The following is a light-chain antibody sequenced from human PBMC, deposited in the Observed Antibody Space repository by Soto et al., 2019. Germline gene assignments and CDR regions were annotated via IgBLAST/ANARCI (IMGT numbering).Light chain of an antibody. J-gene: IGKJ1*01. CDR2: DAS. CDR3: QQYNNSPPWT. Sequence: ILMTQSPATLSVSPGERATLSCRASQSVSNNLAWYQQKPGQAPRLLIYDASTRATGIPARFSGSGSGTDFTLTISGLQPEDFAVYYCQQYNNSPPWTFGQGTKVEIK. V-gene: IGKV3-15*01. CDR1: QSVSNN.